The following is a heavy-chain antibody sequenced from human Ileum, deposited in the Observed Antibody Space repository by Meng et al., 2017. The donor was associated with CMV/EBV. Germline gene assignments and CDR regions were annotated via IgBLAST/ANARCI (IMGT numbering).Heavy chain of an antibody. Sequence: GGSLRLSCEASEFTFTDYYMSWIRHAPGKGLEWLSYISSSASTIYYADSVKGRFTTSRDNAKNSLYLQMNSLTAEDTAVYYCARGPAGAGEWFGHDYWGQGTLVTVSS. CDR3: ARGPAGAGEWFGHDY. J-gene: IGHJ4*02. V-gene: IGHV3-11*01. CDR2: ISSSASTI. CDR1: EFTFTDYY. D-gene: IGHD3-10*01.